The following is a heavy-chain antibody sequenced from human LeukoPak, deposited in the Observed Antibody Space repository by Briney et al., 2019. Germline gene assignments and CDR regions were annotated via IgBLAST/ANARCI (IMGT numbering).Heavy chain of an antibody. V-gene: IGHV4-59*08. J-gene: IGHJ3*02. CDR1: GGSISGYF. CDR2: IYYNGST. CDR3: ASTSHDAFDI. Sequence: RPSETLSLTCTVSGGSISGYFWSWIRQPPGKGLEWIGYIYYNGSTNFNPSLKSRLTISVDTSKNQFSLKESSVTAADTAVYYCASTSHDAFDIWGQGTMVTVSS.